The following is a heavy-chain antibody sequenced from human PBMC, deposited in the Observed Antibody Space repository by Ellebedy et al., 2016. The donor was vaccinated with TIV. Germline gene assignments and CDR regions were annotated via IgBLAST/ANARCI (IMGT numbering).Heavy chain of an antibody. V-gene: IGHV3-48*04. CDR1: GFTFSNYN. J-gene: IGHJ4*02. CDR3: VAALDY. Sequence: GGSLRLXXAASGFTFSNYNMNWVRQAPGKGLEWVSYVSSSSSTIYYADSVKGRFTISRDNAKNSLSLQMNSLRGDDTAVYYCVAALDYWGQGTLVTVS. CDR2: VSSSSSTI. D-gene: IGHD6-25*01.